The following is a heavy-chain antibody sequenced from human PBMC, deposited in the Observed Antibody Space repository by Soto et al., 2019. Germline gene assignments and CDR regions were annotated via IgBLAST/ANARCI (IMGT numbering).Heavy chain of an antibody. J-gene: IGHJ4*02. CDR1: GGSISSGGYY. CDR3: ARGLAACPLRRYFFDY. D-gene: IGHD6-6*01. V-gene: IGHV4-31*03. Sequence: SETLSLTCTVSGGSISSGGYYWSWIRQHPGKGLEWIGYIYYSGSTYYNPSLKSRVTISVDTSKNQFSLKLSSVTAADTAVYYCARGLAACPLRRYFFDYWGQGTLGTVS. CDR2: IYYSGST.